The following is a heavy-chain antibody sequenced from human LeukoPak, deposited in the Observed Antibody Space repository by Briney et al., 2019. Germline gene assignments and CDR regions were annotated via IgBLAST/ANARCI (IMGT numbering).Heavy chain of an antibody. Sequence: ASVKVSCKASGYTFTGYYMHWVRQAPGQGLEWMGWINPNSGGTNYAQKFQGRVTMTRDASISTAYMELSRLRSDDTAVYYCARDPGYSGYDPPTYFDYWGQGTLVTVSS. CDR3: ARDPGYSGYDPPTYFDY. J-gene: IGHJ4*02. D-gene: IGHD5-12*01. CDR2: INPNSGGT. V-gene: IGHV1-2*02. CDR1: GYTFTGYY.